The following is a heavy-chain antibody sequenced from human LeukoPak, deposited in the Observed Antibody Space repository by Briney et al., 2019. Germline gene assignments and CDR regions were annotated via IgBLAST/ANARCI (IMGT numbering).Heavy chain of an antibody. CDR1: GFTFSDYY. CDR2: ISSSGSTK. CDR3: AKVKAIVGAAGPDY. V-gene: IGHV3-11*01. D-gene: IGHD1-26*01. Sequence: GGSLRLSCAASGFTFSDYYMSWIRQAPGKGLEWVSYISSSGSTKYYADSVKGRFTISRDNSKNTLYLQMSSLRAEDTAIYYCAKVKAIVGAAGPDYWGQGTLVTVSS. J-gene: IGHJ4*02.